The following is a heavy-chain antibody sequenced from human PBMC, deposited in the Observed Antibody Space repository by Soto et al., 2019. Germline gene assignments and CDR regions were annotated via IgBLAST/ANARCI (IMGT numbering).Heavy chain of an antibody. CDR1: GFTFSDYL. V-gene: IGHV3-7*01. Sequence: EVQLVDSGGALVQPGESLRLSCAASGFTFSDYLMTWVRQDPGKGLEWVATIKQDGNEKYYVDSVKGRFTISRDNAKNSLYLQLNALRAEDTAVYYCAIGHWLGKWGQGTLVTVSS. CDR3: AIGHWLGK. D-gene: IGHD6-19*01. J-gene: IGHJ4*02. CDR2: IKQDGNEK.